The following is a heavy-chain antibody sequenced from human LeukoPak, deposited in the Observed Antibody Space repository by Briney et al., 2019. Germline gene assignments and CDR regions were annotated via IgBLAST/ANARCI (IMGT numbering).Heavy chain of an antibody. J-gene: IGHJ5*02. CDR2: IIPIFGTA. CDR1: GGTFSSYA. V-gene: IGHV1-69*05. CDR3: ARERDCGSTSCYDP. Sequence: GASVKVSCKASGGTFSSYAISWVRQAPGQGLEWMGRIIPIFGTANYAQKFQGRVTITTDESTSTAYMELSSLRSEDTAVYYCARERDCGSTSCYDPWGQGTLVTVSS. D-gene: IGHD2-2*01.